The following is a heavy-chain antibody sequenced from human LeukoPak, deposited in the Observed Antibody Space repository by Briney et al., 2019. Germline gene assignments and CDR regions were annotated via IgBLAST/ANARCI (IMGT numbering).Heavy chain of an antibody. V-gene: IGHV4-59*08. CDR1: GGSISSYY. CDR3: TRQKGGTTADY. D-gene: IGHD1-7*01. CDR2: IYSSGST. J-gene: IGHJ4*02. Sequence: SETLSPTCTVSGGSISSYYWSWIRQPPGKGLEWIGYIYSSGSTNYNPSLKSRVTISVDTSKNQFSLKLSSVTAADTAVYYCTRQKGGTTADYWGQGTLVTVSS.